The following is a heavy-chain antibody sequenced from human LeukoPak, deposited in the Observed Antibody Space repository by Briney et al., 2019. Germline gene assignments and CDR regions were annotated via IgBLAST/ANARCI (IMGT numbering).Heavy chain of an antibody. CDR3: ARRATTERGHSYGLDF. D-gene: IGHD5-18*01. CDR1: GFTFSSYS. CDR2: ISTSSSYI. V-gene: IGHV3-21*01. J-gene: IGHJ4*02. Sequence: GGSLRLSCAGSGFTFSSYSMNWVRQALGKGLEWASSISTSSSYIYYADSVKGRFTISRDNAKNSLYLQMNSLRAEDTAVYYCARRATTERGHSYGLDFWGQGTLVTVSS.